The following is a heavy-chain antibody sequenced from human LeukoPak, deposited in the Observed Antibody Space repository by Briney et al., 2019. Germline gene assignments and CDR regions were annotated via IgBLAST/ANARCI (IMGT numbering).Heavy chain of an antibody. J-gene: IGHJ4*02. V-gene: IGHV7-4-1*02. D-gene: IGHD2-2*01. CDR1: GYTFTTYA. CDR3: ARARYCSSSSCYGEY. Sequence: EASVKVSCKASGYTFTTYAMNWVRQAPGQGLEWMGWINTDTGSPTYAQGFTGRFVFSLDTSVSTAYLQISSLEAEDTAVYYCARARYCSSSSCYGEYWGQGTLVTVSS. CDR2: INTDTGSP.